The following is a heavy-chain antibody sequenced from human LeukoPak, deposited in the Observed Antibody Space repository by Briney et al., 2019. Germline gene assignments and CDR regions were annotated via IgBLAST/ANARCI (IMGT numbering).Heavy chain of an antibody. CDR3: ARHPSGSYPLKLYYFDY. V-gene: IGHV4-39*01. CDR2: IYYSGST. D-gene: IGHD3-10*01. Sequence: SETLSLTCTVSGGSISSSSYYWGWIRQPPGKGLEWIGSIYYSGSTYYNPSLKSRVTISVDTSKNQFSLKLSSVTAADTAVYYCARHPSGSYPLKLYYFDYWGQGTLVTVSS. J-gene: IGHJ4*02. CDR1: GGSISSSSYY.